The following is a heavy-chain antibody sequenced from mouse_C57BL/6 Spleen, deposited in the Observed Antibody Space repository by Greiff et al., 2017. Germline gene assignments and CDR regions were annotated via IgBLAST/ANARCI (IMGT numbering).Heavy chain of an antibody. V-gene: IGHV1-19*01. CDR1: GYTFTDYY. CDR2: INPYNGGT. J-gene: IGHJ3*01. D-gene: IGHD2-4*01. Sequence: VQLQQSGPVLVKPGASVKMSCKASGYTFTDYYMNWVKQSHGKSLEWIGVINPYNGGTSYNQKFKGKATLTVDKSSSTAYMELNSLTSEDSAVYYCARSTMITTGGAWFAYWGQGTLVTVSA. CDR3: ARSTMITTGGAWFAY.